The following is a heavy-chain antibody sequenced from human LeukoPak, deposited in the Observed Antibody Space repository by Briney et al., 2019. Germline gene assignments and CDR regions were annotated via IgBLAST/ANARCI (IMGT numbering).Heavy chain of an antibody. J-gene: IGHJ3*02. CDR1: GYRFTSYW. CDR2: MYPGDSDT. CDR3: ARRDGYNMGAFDI. D-gene: IGHD5-24*01. V-gene: IGHV5-51*01. Sequence: GESLKISCQGSGYRFTSYWAGWVRQMPGKGLEWMGIMYPGDSDTRYSPSFQGQVTISADKSISTAYLQWSSLKASDTAIYYCARRDGYNMGAFDIWGQGTMVTVSS.